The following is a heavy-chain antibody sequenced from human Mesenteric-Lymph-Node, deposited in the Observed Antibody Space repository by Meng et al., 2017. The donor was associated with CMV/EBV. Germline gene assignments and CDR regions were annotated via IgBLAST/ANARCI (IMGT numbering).Heavy chain of an antibody. CDR1: GFTLSSYW. D-gene: IGHD2-2*01. CDR3: TVVVPTALIGDV. V-gene: IGHV3-74*01. Sequence: ETLSLTCAASGFTLSSYWMHWVRQAPGKGLVWVSRINSDGSRTNYGDSVKGRFTISRDNAKNTLYLQMNSLRAEDTAVYFCTVVVPTALIGDVWGQGTTVTVSS. CDR2: INSDGSRT. J-gene: IGHJ6*02.